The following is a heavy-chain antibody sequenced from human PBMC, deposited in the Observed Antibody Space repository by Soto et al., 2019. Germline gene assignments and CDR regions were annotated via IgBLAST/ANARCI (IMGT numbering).Heavy chain of an antibody. V-gene: IGHV1-46*03. CDR1: VYTFTSYY. J-gene: IGHJ6*03. CDR2: INPSGGST. Sequence: ASVKVSCKASVYTFTSYYIHWVRQAPGQGLEWMGIINPSGGSTSYAQKFQGRVTMTRDTSTSTVYMELSSLRSEDTAVYYCARDVKEDGSGSPGLGYYYYMDVWGKGTTVTVSS. CDR3: ARDVKEDGSGSPGLGYYYYMDV. D-gene: IGHD3-10*01.